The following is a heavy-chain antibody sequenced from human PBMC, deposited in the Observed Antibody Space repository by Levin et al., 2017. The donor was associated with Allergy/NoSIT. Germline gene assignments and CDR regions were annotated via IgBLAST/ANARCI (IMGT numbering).Heavy chain of an antibody. J-gene: IGHJ4*02. CDR3: AKDGGEHQLVRDFDY. CDR1: GFMFSSYA. Sequence: ETLSLTCAASGFMFSSYAMSWVRQAPGKGLEWVSSISGSGGITNYADSVKGRFSISRDNSNNTLYVQMNSLRAEDTALYYCAKDGGEHQLVRDFDYWGQGTLVTVSS. V-gene: IGHV3-23*01. D-gene: IGHD6-13*01. CDR2: ISGSGGIT.